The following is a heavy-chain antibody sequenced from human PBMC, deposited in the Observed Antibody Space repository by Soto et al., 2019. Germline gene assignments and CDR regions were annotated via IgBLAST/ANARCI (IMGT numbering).Heavy chain of an antibody. V-gene: IGHV1-18*01. CDR1: GYTFTSYG. CDR2: ISAYNGNT. CDR3: AXXXXGXXXEL. Sequence: GXXVKVCCKASGYTFTSYGINWVRQAPGQGLEWMGWISAYNGNTNYVQKLQGRVTMTTDTSTSTAYMELRSLRSDDTAGYYWAXXXXGXXXELXGRGXLXXVSS. J-gene: IGHJ2*01.